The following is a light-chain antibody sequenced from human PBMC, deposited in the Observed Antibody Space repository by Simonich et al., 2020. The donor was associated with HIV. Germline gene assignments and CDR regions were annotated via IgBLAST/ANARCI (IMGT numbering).Light chain of an antibody. Sequence: DIQMTQSLSSVSASVGDRVTISCRASQGISSWLAWYQHKPGKAPRFLMYAASSLQSGVPSSFSGSGSGTKFTLTISSLQPEDFATYYCQQAINFPRTFGQGTKVEVK. V-gene: IGKV1-12*01. CDR3: QQAINFPRT. J-gene: IGKJ1*01. CDR1: QGISSW. CDR2: AAS.